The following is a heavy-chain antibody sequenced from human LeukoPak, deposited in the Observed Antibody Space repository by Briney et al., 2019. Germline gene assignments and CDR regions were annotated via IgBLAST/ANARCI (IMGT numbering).Heavy chain of an antibody. V-gene: IGHV4-30-4*08. J-gene: IGHJ3*02. Sequence: SQTLSLTCIVSGGSIISGDYYWSWIRQPPGKGLEWIGYIYHNGDTYYNPSLKSRVSISVDTSKNQFSLKLSSVTAADTAVYYCARAGVVPAAISRAFDTWGQGSVVTVSS. CDR2: IYHNGDT. CDR3: ARAGVVPAAISRAFDT. CDR1: GGSIISGDYY. D-gene: IGHD2-2*02.